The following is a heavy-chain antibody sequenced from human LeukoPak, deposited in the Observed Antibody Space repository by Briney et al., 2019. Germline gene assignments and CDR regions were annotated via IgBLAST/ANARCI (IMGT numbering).Heavy chain of an antibody. CDR2: LYYTGST. J-gene: IGHJ4*02. Sequence: SETLSLTCTVSGGSISSYSWSWIRQPPGKGLEWIGYLYYTGSTNYNPSLKSRVTISVDTSKNQFSLKLSSVTAADTAVYYCARHGPAAHQTHTFDYWGQGTLVTVSS. CDR3: ARHGPAAHQTHTFDY. CDR1: GGSISSYS. V-gene: IGHV4-59*08. D-gene: IGHD2-2*01.